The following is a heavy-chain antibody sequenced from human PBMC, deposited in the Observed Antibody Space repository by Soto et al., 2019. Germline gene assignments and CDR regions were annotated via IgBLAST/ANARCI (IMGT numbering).Heavy chain of an antibody. CDR3: AKAGIYCSSTSCPTDLYYFDY. Sequence: PGGSLRLSCAASGFTFSSYGMHWVRQAPGKGLEWGAVISYDGSNKNYADSVKGRSTISRDKSKNMLYLQMNSVRGEDTAVYYCAKAGIYCSSTSCPTDLYYFDYWGQGTLVTVSS. J-gene: IGHJ4*02. V-gene: IGHV3-30*18. CDR2: ISYDGSNK. D-gene: IGHD2-2*01. CDR1: GFTFSSYG.